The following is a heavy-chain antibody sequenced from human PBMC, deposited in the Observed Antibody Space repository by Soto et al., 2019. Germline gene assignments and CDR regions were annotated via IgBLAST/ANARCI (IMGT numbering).Heavy chain of an antibody. CDR2: ISRDGRTT. D-gene: IGHD2-8*02. CDR1: GFTVSSYG. V-gene: IGHV3-30*03. Sequence: QVQLVESGGGVVQPGRSLRLSCAVSGFTVSSYGMHWVRQAPGKGLEWVAVISRDGRTTFYADSVKGRFTTSRDNSRSTLFLEMNSLRGDDMAVYYCTGEVASGYWGQGTLVTVSS. J-gene: IGHJ4*02. CDR3: TGEVASGY.